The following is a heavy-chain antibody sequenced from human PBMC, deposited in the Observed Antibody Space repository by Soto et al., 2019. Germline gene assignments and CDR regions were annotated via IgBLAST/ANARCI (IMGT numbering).Heavy chain of an antibody. Sequence: QGLLIQSGAEVRRPGATVKISCKASENTFTNFFFHWVRQAPGRSLEWLGMVNPTFGVTKYVQRFQGRLTMTVDTSTSTVFLEVRGLTSNDTALYFCARVTYGDYNFLDSWGHGNLVTVSS. CDR2: VNPTFGVT. CDR3: ARVTYGDYNFLDS. CDR1: ENTFTNFF. V-gene: IGHV1-46*01. D-gene: IGHD4-17*01. J-gene: IGHJ5*01.